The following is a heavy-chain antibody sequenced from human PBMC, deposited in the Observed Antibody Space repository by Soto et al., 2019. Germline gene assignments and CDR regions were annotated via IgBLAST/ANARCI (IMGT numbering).Heavy chain of an antibody. D-gene: IGHD3-10*01. CDR2: IRGSAGNA. V-gene: IGHV3-23*01. CDR3: AKHLWFGESVVAP. CDR1: GFTFSSYG. Sequence: EVQLLESGGGLVQPGGSLRLSCAGTGFTFSSYGMSWVRQAPGKGLEWVSTIRGSAGNANYADSVKGRFTMPRDDSTNTVHLQLNSLSPDDTAVYYCAKHLWFGESVVAPWGQGTRVVVSS. J-gene: IGHJ5*02.